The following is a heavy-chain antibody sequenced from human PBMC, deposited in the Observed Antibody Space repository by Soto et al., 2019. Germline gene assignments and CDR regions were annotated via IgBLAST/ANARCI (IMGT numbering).Heavy chain of an antibody. CDR1: GFTFGAYG. CDR2: IGRDGSAK. CDR3: AREAAHGNLYLDL. V-gene: IGHV3-30*03. Sequence: QVQLVESGGAVVQPGRSLRLSCAASGFTFGAYGMHWVRQSPGKGLEWVAVIGRDGSAKVYTDSVKGRFTMSRDNSMNTLHMQMDSLREEDTAVYYCAREAAHGNLYLDLWGRGTLVTVSS. J-gene: IGHJ2*01.